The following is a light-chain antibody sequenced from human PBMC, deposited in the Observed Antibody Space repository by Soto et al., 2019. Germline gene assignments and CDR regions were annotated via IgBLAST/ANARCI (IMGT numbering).Light chain of an antibody. CDR1: SSDVGNYNY. Sequence: QSALTQPASVSGSPGQSITISCTGTSSDVGNYNYVSWYQQHPGKAPKLMIYEVSYRPSGVSNRFSGSKSANTASLTISGLHAEDEADYYCSSYTTSSTVVFGSGTKLTVL. CDR3: SSYTTSSTVV. J-gene: IGLJ1*01. CDR2: EVS. V-gene: IGLV2-14*01.